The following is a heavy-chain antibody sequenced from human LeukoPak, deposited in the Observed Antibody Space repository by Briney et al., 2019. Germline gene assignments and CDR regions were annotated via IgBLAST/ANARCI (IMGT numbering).Heavy chain of an antibody. CDR3: ASSYRYCSSTSCYHDAFDI. D-gene: IGHD2-2*01. Sequence: ASVKVSCKASRYTFTGYYMHWVRQAPGQGLEWMGWINANSGGTNYAQKFQGRVTMTRDTSISTAYMELSRLRSDDTAVYYCASSYRYCSSTSCYHDAFDIWGQGTMVTVSS. CDR1: RYTFTGYY. J-gene: IGHJ3*02. CDR2: INANSGGT. V-gene: IGHV1-2*02.